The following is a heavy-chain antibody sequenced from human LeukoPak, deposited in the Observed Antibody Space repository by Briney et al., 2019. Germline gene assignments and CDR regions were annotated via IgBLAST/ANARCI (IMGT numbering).Heavy chain of an antibody. CDR1: GGSISSGSYY. CDR3: ASGDFGVVIMSWLDP. V-gene: IGHV4-61*02. CDR2: IYSSGST. Sequence: SETLSLTCTVSGGSISSGSYYWSWIRQPAGNGLEWIGRIYSSGSTNYNPSLKSRVTISLDTSKNQFSLKLSSVTAADTAVYYCASGDFGVVIMSWLDPWGQGTLVTVSS. J-gene: IGHJ5*02. D-gene: IGHD3-3*01.